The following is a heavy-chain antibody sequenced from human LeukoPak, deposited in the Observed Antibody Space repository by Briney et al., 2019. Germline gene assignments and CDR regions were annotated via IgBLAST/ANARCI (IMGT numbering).Heavy chain of an antibody. J-gene: IGHJ4*02. D-gene: IGHD3-10*02. Sequence: PGGSLRLSCAASGFTFSRYWMSWVRQAPGKGLEWVAVISYDGSNKYYADSVKGRFTISRDNSKNTLYLQMNSLRAEDTAVYYCAKDFVRGVIALTDWGQETLVTVSS. CDR2: ISYDGSNK. CDR3: AKDFVRGVIALTD. V-gene: IGHV3-30*18. CDR1: GFTFSRYW.